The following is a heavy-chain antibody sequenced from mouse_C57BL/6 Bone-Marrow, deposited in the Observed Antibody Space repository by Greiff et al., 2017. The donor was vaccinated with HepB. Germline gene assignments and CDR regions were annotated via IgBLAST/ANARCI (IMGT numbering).Heavy chain of an antibody. CDR1: GFTFSDAW. J-gene: IGHJ2*01. CDR3: TRPGGNYPYYFDY. D-gene: IGHD1-1*02. CDR2: IRNKANNHAT. Sequence: EVQLQQSGGGLVQPGGSMKLSCAASGFTFSDAWMDWVRQSPEKGLEWVAEIRNKANNHATYYAESVKGRFTISRDDSKSSVYLQMNSLRAEDTGIYYCTRPGGNYPYYFDYWGQGTTLTVSS. V-gene: IGHV6-6*01.